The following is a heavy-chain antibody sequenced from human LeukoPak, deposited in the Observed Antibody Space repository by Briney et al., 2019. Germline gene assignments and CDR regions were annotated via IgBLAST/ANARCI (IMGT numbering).Heavy chain of an antibody. Sequence: SETLSLTCTVSGGSISSYYWGWIRQPPGKGLEWIGYISYSGSTTNYNPSLKSRVTISVDTSKNQFSLKLSSVTAADTAVYYCARRVSTMTQFDYWGQGTLVTVSS. CDR2: ISYSGSTT. J-gene: IGHJ4*02. CDR3: ARRVSTMTQFDY. CDR1: GGSISSYY. V-gene: IGHV4-59*01. D-gene: IGHD2-2*01.